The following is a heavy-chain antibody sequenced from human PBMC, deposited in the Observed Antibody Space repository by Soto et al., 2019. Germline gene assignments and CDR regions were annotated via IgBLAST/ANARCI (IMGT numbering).Heavy chain of an antibody. D-gene: IGHD1-20*01. V-gene: IGHV4-30-2*01. J-gene: IGHJ4*02. CDR1: DGAISSGGCS. CDR2: IYHSGST. Sequence: SVTQSVLCVVSDGAISSGGCSWSRMRQPPGKGREWIGDIYHSGSTYYNPSLKSRVTISVDRSKNQFSLKLSSVTAADTAVYYCAREGITGIQVNWGQGTLVTVSS. CDR3: AREGITGIQVN.